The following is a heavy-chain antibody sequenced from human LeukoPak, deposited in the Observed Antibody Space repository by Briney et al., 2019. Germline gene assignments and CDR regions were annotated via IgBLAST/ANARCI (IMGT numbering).Heavy chain of an antibody. CDR2: IYHSGST. Sequence: PSETLSLTCAVSGGSISSGGYSWSWIRQPPGKGLEWIGYIYHSGSTYYNPSLKSRVTISVDRSKNQFSLKLSSVTAADTAVYYCVRGAYYWADWGQGTLVTVSS. CDR1: GGSISSGGYS. V-gene: IGHV4-30-2*01. J-gene: IGHJ4*02. CDR3: VRGAYYWAD. D-gene: IGHD3-22*01.